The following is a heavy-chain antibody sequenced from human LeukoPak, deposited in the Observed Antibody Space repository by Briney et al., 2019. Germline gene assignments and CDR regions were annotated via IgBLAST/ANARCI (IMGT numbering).Heavy chain of an antibody. Sequence: SVKVSCKASGGTFSSYAISWVRQAPGQGLEWMGGIIPIFGTANYAQKFQGRVTITADESTSTAYMELSSLRSEDTAVYYCARGDIVVLPAGIPHNWFDPWGQGTLVTVSS. D-gene: IGHD2-2*02. CDR1: GGTFSSYA. CDR2: IIPIFGTA. V-gene: IGHV1-69*13. CDR3: ARGDIVVLPAGIPHNWFDP. J-gene: IGHJ5*02.